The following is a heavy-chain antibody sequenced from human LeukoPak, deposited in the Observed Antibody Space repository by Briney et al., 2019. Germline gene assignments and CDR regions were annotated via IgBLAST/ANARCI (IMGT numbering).Heavy chain of an antibody. CDR3: ARDRRYCSSTQPCYMDV. V-gene: IGHV4-39*07. Sequence: PSETLSLTCTVSGGSISSSSYYWGWIRQPPGKGLEWIGSIYYSGSTYYNPSLKSRVTISVDTSKNQFSLKLSSVTAADTAVYYCARDRRYCSSTQPCYMDVWGKGTTVTVSS. J-gene: IGHJ6*03. CDR1: GGSISSSSYY. CDR2: IYYSGST. D-gene: IGHD2-2*01.